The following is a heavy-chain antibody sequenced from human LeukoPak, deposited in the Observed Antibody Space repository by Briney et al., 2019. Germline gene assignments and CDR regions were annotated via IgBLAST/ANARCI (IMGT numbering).Heavy chain of an antibody. CDR1: GYTFTSFG. J-gene: IGHJ4*02. V-gene: IGHV1-3*01. CDR2: INAGNGNT. CDR3: AIPDPIVGASKVFDY. D-gene: IGHD1-26*01. Sequence: ASVKVSCKASGYTFTSFGMHWVRQPPGQRLEWMGWINAGNGNTKYSQKFQGRVTITRDTSASTAYMELSSLRSEDTAVYYCAIPDPIVGASKVFDYWGQGTLVTVSS.